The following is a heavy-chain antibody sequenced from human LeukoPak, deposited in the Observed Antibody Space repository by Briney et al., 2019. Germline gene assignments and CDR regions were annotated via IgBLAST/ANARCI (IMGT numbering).Heavy chain of an antibody. CDR1: GYTFTAYY. D-gene: IGHD5-24*01. V-gene: IGHV1-2*02. J-gene: IGHJ6*03. CDR2: INPNSGGT. Sequence: ASVKVSCKTSGYTFTAYYINWVRQAPGQGLEWMGWINPNSGGTNYAQKFQGRVTMTTDTSTSTSYMELRNLRSGDTAVYYCARNTYGYKFSMDVWGKGTTVIISS. CDR3: ARNTYGYKFSMDV.